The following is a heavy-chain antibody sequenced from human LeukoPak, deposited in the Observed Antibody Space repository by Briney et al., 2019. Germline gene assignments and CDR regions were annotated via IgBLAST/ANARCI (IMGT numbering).Heavy chain of an antibody. CDR2: IIGSGGST. CDR1: GFTFSSYA. D-gene: IGHD3-3*01. Sequence: PGGSLRLSCAASGFTFSSYAMSWVRQAPGKGLEWVSAIIGSGGSTYYADSVKGRFTISRDNSKNTLYLQMNSLRAEDTAVYYCAKDHNYHFWSSYFPYYFDYWGQGTLVTVSS. V-gene: IGHV3-23*01. CDR3: AKDHNYHFWSSYFPYYFDY. J-gene: IGHJ4*02.